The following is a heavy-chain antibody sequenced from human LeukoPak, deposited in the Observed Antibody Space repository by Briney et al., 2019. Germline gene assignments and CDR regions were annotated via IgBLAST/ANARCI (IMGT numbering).Heavy chain of an antibody. CDR2: INTNTGNP. CDR3: AGDLGRITMVRGVFDY. V-gene: IGHV7-4-1*02. Sequence: ASVKVSCKASGYTFTSYAMNWVRQAPGQGLEWMGWINTNTGNPTYAQGFTGRFVFSLDTSVSTAYLQISSLKAEDTAVYYCAGDLGRITMVRGVFDYWGQGTLVTVSS. CDR1: GYTFTSYA. D-gene: IGHD3-10*01. J-gene: IGHJ4*02.